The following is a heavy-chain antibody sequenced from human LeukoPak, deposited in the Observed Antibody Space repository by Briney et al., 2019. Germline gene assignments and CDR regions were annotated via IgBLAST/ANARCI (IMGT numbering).Heavy chain of an antibody. Sequence: PSETLSLTCAVYGGSFSSYYWTWVRQSPGKGLEWIGEITHRGTTHYNPSLKSRVTISADTQFALKLTSVTAADTAVYYCAILGYCSSACCYAIPIWGQGSLVTVSS. CDR1: GGSFSSYY. CDR3: AILGYCSSACCYAIPI. V-gene: IGHV4-34*01. J-gene: IGHJ4*02. CDR2: ITHRGTT. D-gene: IGHD2-2*01.